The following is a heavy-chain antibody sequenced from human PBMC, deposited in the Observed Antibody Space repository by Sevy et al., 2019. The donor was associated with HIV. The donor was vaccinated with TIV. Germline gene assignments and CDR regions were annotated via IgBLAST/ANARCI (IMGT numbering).Heavy chain of an antibody. CDR2: ISYDEAHK. D-gene: IGHD3-10*01. V-gene: IGHV3-30*18. CDR1: GFTFRTSG. CDR3: AKDYSAGITFVRGAYRARGDYFDY. J-gene: IGHJ4*02. Sequence: GGSLRLSCVTSGFTFRTSGMDWVRQSPGKGLEWVAIISYDEAHKNYADSVRGRFSISKDNSKNTLYLQMSSLKTEDTAVYYCAKDYSAGITFVRGAYRARGDYFDYWGQGTQVTVSS.